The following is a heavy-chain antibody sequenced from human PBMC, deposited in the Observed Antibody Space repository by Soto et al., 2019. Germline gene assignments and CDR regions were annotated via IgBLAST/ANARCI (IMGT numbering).Heavy chain of an antibody. D-gene: IGHD3-10*01. CDR1: GVSVSSNSAA. V-gene: IGHV6-1*01. J-gene: IGHJ4*02. CDR2: TFYRSKWYN. CDR3: ARESTMVRGVINPLDY. Sequence: SQTLSLTCAISGVSVSSNSAAWNWIRQSPSRGLEWLGRTFYRSKWYNDYAESVKSRITINPDTSKNQFSLQLNSVTPEDTAVYYCARESTMVRGVINPLDYWGQGTLVTVSS.